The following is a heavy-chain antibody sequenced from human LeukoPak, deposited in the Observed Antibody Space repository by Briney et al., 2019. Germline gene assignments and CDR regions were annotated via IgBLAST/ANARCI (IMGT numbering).Heavy chain of an antibody. Sequence: ASVKVSCKASGYTFTSYGISWVRQAPGQGLEWMGWISAYNGNTNYAQKLQGRVTMTTDTSTSTAYMELRSLRSDDTAVYYCARDGSCTNGVCYFPCDYWGQGTLVTVSS. D-gene: IGHD2-8*01. CDR3: ARDGSCTNGVCYFPCDY. V-gene: IGHV1-18*01. CDR2: ISAYNGNT. CDR1: GYTFTSYG. J-gene: IGHJ4*02.